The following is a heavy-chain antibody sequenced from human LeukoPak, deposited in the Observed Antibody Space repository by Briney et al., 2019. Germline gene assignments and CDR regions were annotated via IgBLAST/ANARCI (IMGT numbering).Heavy chain of an antibody. CDR3: AADLAGDILTGYYFNWFDP. D-gene: IGHD3-9*01. CDR1: GFTFTSTA. V-gene: IGHV1-58*01. CDR2: IVVGSGNT. J-gene: IGHJ5*02. Sequence: GASVKVSCKASGFTFTSTAVQWVRQARGQRLEWIGWIVVGSGNTNYAQKFQERVTITRDMSTSTAYMELSSLRSEDTAVYYCAADLAGDILTGYYFNWFDPWGQGTLVTVSS.